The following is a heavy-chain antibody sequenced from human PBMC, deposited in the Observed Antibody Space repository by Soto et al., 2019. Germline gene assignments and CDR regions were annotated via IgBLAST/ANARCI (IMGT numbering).Heavy chain of an antibody. J-gene: IGHJ4*02. CDR1: GGSISSYY. V-gene: IGHV4-59*08. Sequence: SETLSLTCTVSGGSISSYYWSWIRQPPGKGLEWIGYIYYSGSTNYNPSLKSRVTISVDTSKNQFSLKLSSVTAADTAVYYCARHELGATGTGPFDYWGQGTLVTVS. CDR3: ARHELGATGTGPFDY. D-gene: IGHD1-1*01. CDR2: IYYSGST.